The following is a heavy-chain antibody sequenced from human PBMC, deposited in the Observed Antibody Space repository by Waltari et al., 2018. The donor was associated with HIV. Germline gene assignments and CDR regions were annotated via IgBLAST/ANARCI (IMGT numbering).Heavy chain of an antibody. Sequence: EVQLVASGGGLIEPGGFLRVSCAAPGFPFSSISMSWVRQAPGKGLEWVSVIYSGGSRYYADSVKGRFIISRDNSKNTVSLHMNSLRAEDTAVYYCARDPRSSGYYGMDVWGQGIKVTVSS. V-gene: IGHV3-53*01. CDR1: GFPFSSIS. J-gene: IGHJ6*02. CDR3: ARDPRSSGYYGMDV. CDR2: IYSGGSR. D-gene: IGHD1-26*01.